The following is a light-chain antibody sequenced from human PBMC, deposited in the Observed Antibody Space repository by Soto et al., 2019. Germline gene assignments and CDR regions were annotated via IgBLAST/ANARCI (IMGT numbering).Light chain of an antibody. CDR2: IAS. J-gene: IGKJ1*01. Sequence: IVMTQSPAALSVSPGERVTLSCRASQSISFNLAWYQQKPGQAPRLLIYIASTRAAGIPARFSGSGSGTEFTLTISSLQSEDSAIYYCQQYNNWPSWTFGQGTKVHIK. CDR1: QSISFN. V-gene: IGKV3-15*01. CDR3: QQYNNWPSWT.